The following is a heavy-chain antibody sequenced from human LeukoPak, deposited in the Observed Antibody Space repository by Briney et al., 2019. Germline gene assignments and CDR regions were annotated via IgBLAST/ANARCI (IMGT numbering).Heavy chain of an antibody. D-gene: IGHD3-10*01. Sequence: ASVKVSCTASGYTFTSYGISWVRQAPGQGLEWMGWISAYNGNTNYAQKLQGRVTMTTDTSTSTAYMELRSLRSDDTAVYYCARDSRSVLLWFGETHYWGQGTLVTVSS. V-gene: IGHV1-18*01. J-gene: IGHJ4*02. CDR1: GYTFTSYG. CDR3: ARDSRSVLLWFGETHY. CDR2: ISAYNGNT.